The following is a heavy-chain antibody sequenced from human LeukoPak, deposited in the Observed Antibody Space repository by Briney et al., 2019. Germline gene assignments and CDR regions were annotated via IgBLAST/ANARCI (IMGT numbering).Heavy chain of an antibody. CDR1: GHTFTGYY. D-gene: IGHD3-22*01. CDR3: ARAIWIDYYDSSANWFDP. J-gene: IGHJ5*02. V-gene: IGHV1-2*02. Sequence: ASVKVSCKASGHTFTGYYMHWVRQAPGQGLEWMGWINPNSGGTNYAQKFQGRVTMTRDTSISTAYTELSRLRSDDTAVYYCARAIWIDYYDSSANWFDPWGQGTLVTVSS. CDR2: INPNSGGT.